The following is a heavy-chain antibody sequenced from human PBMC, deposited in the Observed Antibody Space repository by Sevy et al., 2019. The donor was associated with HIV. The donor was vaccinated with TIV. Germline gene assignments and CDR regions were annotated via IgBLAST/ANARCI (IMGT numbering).Heavy chain of an antibody. V-gene: IGHV3-33*01. CDR3: ARGGDFNDRSAKRDFDY. J-gene: IGHJ4*02. CDR1: GFTFSNYG. CDR2: IWNDGSNK. D-gene: IGHD3-22*01. Sequence: GGSLRLSCAASGFTFSNYGMHWVRQAPGKGLEWVAVIWNDGSNKYYADSVKGRFNISRDNSKNALYLQMNSLRVEDTAVYFCARGGDFNDRSAKRDFDYWGQGTLVTVS.